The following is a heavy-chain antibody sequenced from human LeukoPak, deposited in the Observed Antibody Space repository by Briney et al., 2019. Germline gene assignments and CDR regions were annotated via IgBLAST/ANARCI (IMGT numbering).Heavy chain of an antibody. J-gene: IGHJ4*02. V-gene: IGHV1-46*01. CDR3: ARDRSDYYDSSGTFDY. CDR2: INPSGGST. D-gene: IGHD3-22*01. CDR1: GYTFTSYY. Sequence: GASVKVSCKASGYTFTSYYMHWVRQAPGQGLEWMGIINPSGGSTSYAQKFQGRVTMTRDMSTSTVYMELSSLRSEDTAVYYCARDRSDYYDSSGTFDYWGQGTLVTVSS.